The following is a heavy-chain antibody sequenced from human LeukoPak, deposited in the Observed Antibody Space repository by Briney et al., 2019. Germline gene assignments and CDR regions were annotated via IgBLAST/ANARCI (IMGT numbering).Heavy chain of an antibody. CDR3: ARDYHGGNTYWYFDL. Sequence: TSETLSLTCTVSGVSISSGGYYWSWIRQHPGKGLEWIGYIYYSGSTYYNPSLKSRVTISVDTSKNQFSLKLSSVTAADTAVYYCARDYHGGNTYWYFDLWGRGTLVTVSS. J-gene: IGHJ2*01. CDR2: IYYSGST. CDR1: GVSISSGGYY. V-gene: IGHV4-31*03. D-gene: IGHD4-23*01.